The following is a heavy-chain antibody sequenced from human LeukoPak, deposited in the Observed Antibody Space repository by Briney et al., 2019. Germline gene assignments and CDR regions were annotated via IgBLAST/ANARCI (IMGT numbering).Heavy chain of an antibody. Sequence: GGSLRLSCAASGVNFSSYWMSWVRQAPGKGLEWVANIKQDGSEKYYVDSVKGRFTISRDNAKNSLYLQMNSLRAEDTAVYYCAREGDYYDSSGYYFYYGMDVWGQGTTVTVSS. V-gene: IGHV3-7*01. CDR2: IKQDGSEK. D-gene: IGHD3-22*01. CDR3: AREGDYYDSSGYYFYYGMDV. CDR1: GVNFSSYW. J-gene: IGHJ6*02.